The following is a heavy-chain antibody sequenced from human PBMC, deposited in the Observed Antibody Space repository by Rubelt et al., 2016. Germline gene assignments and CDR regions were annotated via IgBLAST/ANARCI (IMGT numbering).Heavy chain of an antibody. CDR3: ARGKKYYDFSSGMDV. V-gene: IGHV4-34*01. CDR1: GGSFSGYY. CDR2: INHSGST. Sequence: QVQLQQWGAGLLKPSETLSLTCAVYGGSFSGYYWSWIRQPPGKGLEWIGEINHSGSTNYNPSRKGLVTISGARSRNQSSRKLSAVTAADTAGYYCARGKKYYDFSSGMDVWGQGTTVTVSS. J-gene: IGHJ6*02. D-gene: IGHD3-3*01.